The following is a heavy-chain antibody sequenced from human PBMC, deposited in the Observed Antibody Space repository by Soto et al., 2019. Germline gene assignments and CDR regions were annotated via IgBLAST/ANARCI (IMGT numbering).Heavy chain of an antibody. Sequence: RGESLKISCKGSGYSFTNYWIHWVRQMAGKGLEWMGRIDPDDSYTNYSPSFQGHVTISVDKSISTAYLQWSSLQASDTAIYYCARLPPPTYCSGSTCSGYWGQGTLVTVYS. CDR1: GYSFTNYW. V-gene: IGHV5-10-1*01. CDR3: ARLPPPTYCSGSTCSGY. CDR2: IDPDDSYT. J-gene: IGHJ4*02. D-gene: IGHD2-15*01.